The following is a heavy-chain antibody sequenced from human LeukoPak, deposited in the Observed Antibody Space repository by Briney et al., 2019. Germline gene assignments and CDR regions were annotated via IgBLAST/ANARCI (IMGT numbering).Heavy chain of an antibody. J-gene: IGHJ4*02. CDR1: GGSFSGYY. D-gene: IGHD4-17*01. V-gene: IGHV4-34*01. Sequence: PSETLSLTCAVYGGSFSGYYWSWIRQPPGKGLEWIGEINHSGSTNYNPSLKSRVTISVDTSKNQFSLKLSSVTAADMAVYYCARASPSLDTDYGDYRFSSGIDYWGQGTLVTVSS. CDR2: INHSGST. CDR3: ARASPSLDTDYGDYRFSSGIDY.